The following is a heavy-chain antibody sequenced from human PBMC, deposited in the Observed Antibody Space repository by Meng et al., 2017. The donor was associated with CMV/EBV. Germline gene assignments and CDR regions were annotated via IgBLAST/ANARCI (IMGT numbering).Heavy chain of an antibody. CDR2: ISGSGGSR. V-gene: IGHV3-23*01. D-gene: IGHD6-19*01. CDR3: AKGVYSSGYYYYGMDV. J-gene: IGHJ6*02. Sequence: GESLKISCVGSGFSFDNYAMSWVRQAPGKGLEWVSTISGSGGSRYYADSVKGRFTISRDNSKNTLYLQMNSLRTEDTAVYYCAKGVYSSGYYYYGMDVWGQGTTVTAP. CDR1: GFSFDNYA.